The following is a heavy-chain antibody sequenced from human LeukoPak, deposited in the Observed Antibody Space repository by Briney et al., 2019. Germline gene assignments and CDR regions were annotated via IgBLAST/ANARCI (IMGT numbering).Heavy chain of an antibody. CDR3: ARGLAAAASYYYYYYYMDV. CDR1: GGSISSYY. Sequence: SETLSLTCTVSGGSISSYYWSWIRQPAGKGLEWVGRIYTSGSTNYNPSLKSRVTMSVDMYKNQFSLKLSSVTAADTAVYYCARGLAAAASYYYYYYYMDVWGKGTTVTVSS. CDR2: IYTSGST. J-gene: IGHJ6*03. D-gene: IGHD6-13*01. V-gene: IGHV4-4*07.